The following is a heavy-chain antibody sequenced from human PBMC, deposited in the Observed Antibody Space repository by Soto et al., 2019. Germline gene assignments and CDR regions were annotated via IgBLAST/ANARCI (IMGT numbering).Heavy chain of an antibody. CDR1: GFSSSTYA. D-gene: IGHD3-22*01. CDR3: AKLDTLWGSGYLDAFDI. J-gene: IGHJ3*02. Sequence: PGGSLRLSCAASGFSSSTYAMHWVRQAPGKGLEWVAAISYDGSNKYYADSLKARFTISRDNSENTLYLQMSSLRAEDTAVYYCAKLDTLWGSGYLDAFDIWGQGTMVTVSS. CDR2: ISYDGSNK. V-gene: IGHV3-30*18.